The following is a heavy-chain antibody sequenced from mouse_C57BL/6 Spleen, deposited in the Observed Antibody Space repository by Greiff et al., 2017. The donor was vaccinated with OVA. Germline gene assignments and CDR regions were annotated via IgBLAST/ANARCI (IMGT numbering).Heavy chain of an antibody. CDR3: ARKRNYFGD. CDR1: GYSITSGSF. V-gene: IGHV3-6*01. J-gene: IGHJ2*01. CDR2: ISYDGSN. Sequence: EVQLVESGPGLVKPSQSLSLTCSVTGYSITSGSFWYWIRQFPGNKLEWVGYISYDGSNNYNPSLKNRISITRDTSNNQLFLKLNTVTTEDTATNYCARKRNYFGDQGQRTTLTVSS.